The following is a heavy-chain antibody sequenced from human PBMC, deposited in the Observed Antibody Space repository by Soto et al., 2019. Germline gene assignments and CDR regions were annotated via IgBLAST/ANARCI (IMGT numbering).Heavy chain of an antibody. J-gene: IGHJ4*02. Sequence: EVQLVESGGGLVQPGGSLRLSCEVSGFTFSIHAMNWVRQAPGKGLEWVAYIHGTRSIIYYADSVKGRFTISRDNAKNSLCLQMDSLRDEDTAVYDCARDARPADYDYWGQGTLVTVSS. V-gene: IGHV3-48*02. D-gene: IGHD3-16*01. CDR2: IHGTRSII. CDR3: ARDARPADYDY. CDR1: GFTFSIHA.